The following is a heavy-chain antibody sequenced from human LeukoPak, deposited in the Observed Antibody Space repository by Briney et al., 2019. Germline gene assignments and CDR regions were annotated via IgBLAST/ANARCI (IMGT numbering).Heavy chain of an antibody. D-gene: IGHD2-2*01. J-gene: IGHJ5*02. CDR1: GFTFSSYA. CDR2: ISGSGGST. V-gene: IGHV3-23*01. Sequence: GGSLRLSCAASGFTFSSYAMSWVRQVPGKGLEWVSAISGSGGSTYYADSVKGRFTISRDNSKNTLYLQMNSLRAEDTAVYYCAKNSIVVVPAATGDDNWFDPWGQGTLVTVSS. CDR3: AKNSIVVVPAATGDDNWFDP.